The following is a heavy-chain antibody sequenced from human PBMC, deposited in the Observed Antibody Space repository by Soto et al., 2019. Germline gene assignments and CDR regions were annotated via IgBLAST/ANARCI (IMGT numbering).Heavy chain of an antibody. CDR1: GDSFSSGGYY. D-gene: IGHD3-16*02. V-gene: IGHV4-31*03. J-gene: IGHJ4*01. CDR2: VFYSGTT. Sequence: QVLQQESGPGLVKPSQTLSLTCTVSGDSFSSGGYYWSWIRQHPGKGLEWIGYVFYSGTTYYSPYNMHRVSISVGTSNNKFSLSLRSVTAADNAVDYCSTTTTYCDYTWVSYRPKDFDLWGKGTLVTVSS. CDR3: STTTTYCDYTWVSYRPKDFDL.